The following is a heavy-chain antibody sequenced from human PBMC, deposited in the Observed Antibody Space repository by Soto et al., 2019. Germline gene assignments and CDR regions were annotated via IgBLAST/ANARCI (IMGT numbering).Heavy chain of an antibody. V-gene: IGHV3-20*04. J-gene: IGHJ3*02. D-gene: IGHD2-8*02. Sequence: GGSLRLSCAASGFTFSSYSMNWVRQAPGKGLEWVSGINENGGVTGYAGSVKGRFTISRDNSRNSLYLHMNSLRAEDTAVYYCAKGKGTGVTRVGAFDIWGQGTMVTVSS. CDR1: GFTFSSYS. CDR3: AKGKGTGVTRVGAFDI. CDR2: INENGGVT.